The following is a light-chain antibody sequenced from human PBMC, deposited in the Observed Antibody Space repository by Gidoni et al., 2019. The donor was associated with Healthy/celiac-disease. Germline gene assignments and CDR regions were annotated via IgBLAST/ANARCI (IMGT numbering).Light chain of an antibody. V-gene: IGLV2-14*03. CDR1: SSDVGGYNY. CDR3: SSYTSSSTPRWV. CDR2: DVS. Sequence: QSALTPPASVSGSPGQSITISCTGTSSDVGGYNYVSWYQQNPGKAPKLLIYDVSNRPSGVANRFSGSKSGNTASLTISGLQAEDEADYYCSSYTSSSTPRWVFGGGTKLTVL. J-gene: IGLJ2*01.